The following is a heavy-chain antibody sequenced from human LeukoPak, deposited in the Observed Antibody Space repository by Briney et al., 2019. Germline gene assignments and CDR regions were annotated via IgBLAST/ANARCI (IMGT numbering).Heavy chain of an antibody. CDR1: GFTFSSYS. V-gene: IGHV3-21*06. Sequence: GGSLRLSCAASGFTFSSYSMNWVRQAPGKGLEWVSSISSSSSYIYYADAVKGRFTISRDNAKTSVYLQMNSLRAEDTAVYYCARHLAATGSYWGQGTLVTVSS. CDR3: ARHLAATGSY. D-gene: IGHD6-13*01. CDR2: ISSSSSYI. J-gene: IGHJ4*02.